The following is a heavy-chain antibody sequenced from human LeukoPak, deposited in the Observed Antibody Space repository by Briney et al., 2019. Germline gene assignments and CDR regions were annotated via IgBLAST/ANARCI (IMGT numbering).Heavy chain of an antibody. CDR3: ARAGRTTVVTLIDY. Sequence: GGSLRLSCAASGFTFSSFSMNWVRQAPGKGLEWVSYITSSSSIIHYADSVKGRFTISRDNAKNSLYLQMNYLRAEDTAVYYCARAGRTTVVTLIDYWGQGTLVTVSS. CDR2: ITSSSSII. D-gene: IGHD4-23*01. J-gene: IGHJ4*02. CDR1: GFTFSSFS. V-gene: IGHV3-48*04.